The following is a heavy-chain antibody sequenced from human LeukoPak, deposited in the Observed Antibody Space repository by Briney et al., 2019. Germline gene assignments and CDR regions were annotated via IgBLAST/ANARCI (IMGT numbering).Heavy chain of an antibody. V-gene: IGHV3-11*06. J-gene: IGHJ6*02. CDR2: ISSSSSYT. Sequence: GGSLRLSCAASGFTFSDYYMSWIRQAPGKGMEWVSYISSSSSYTNYADSVKGRLTISRDNAKNSLYLQMNSLRAEDTAVYYCARESIAARPSGVYYYYGMDVWGQGTTVTVSS. D-gene: IGHD6-6*01. CDR3: ARESIAARPSGVYYYYGMDV. CDR1: GFTFSDYY.